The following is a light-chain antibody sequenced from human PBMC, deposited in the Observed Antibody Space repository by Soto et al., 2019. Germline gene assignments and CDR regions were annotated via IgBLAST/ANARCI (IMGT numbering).Light chain of an antibody. V-gene: IGKV3-20*01. CDR3: QQYGSSQS. CDR2: GAS. CDR1: QTVSSNY. J-gene: IGKJ1*01. Sequence: EIVLTQSPGTLSLSPGERATLSCRASQTVSSNYLAWYQQKPGQAPRLLIYGASSRATGIPDRFSGSGSGTDFTLTISRLEPEDFAVYYCQQYGSSQSFGQGPKVELK.